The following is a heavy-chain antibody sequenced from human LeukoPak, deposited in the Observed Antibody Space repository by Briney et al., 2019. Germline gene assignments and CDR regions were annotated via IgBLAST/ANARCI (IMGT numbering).Heavy chain of an antibody. V-gene: IGHV1-69*04. J-gene: IGHJ5*02. D-gene: IGHD6-13*01. CDR1: GCTFSSYA. CDR2: IIPIRGIA. Sequence: SVKVCCNSSGCTFSSYAISWVRQAPGQGHEWMGRIIPIRGIANYAQKYQGRVTITADKTTSTAYMELSSLRSEDTAVYYCARAYSSSWYGANWFDPWGQGTLVTVSS. CDR3: ARAYSSSWYGANWFDP.